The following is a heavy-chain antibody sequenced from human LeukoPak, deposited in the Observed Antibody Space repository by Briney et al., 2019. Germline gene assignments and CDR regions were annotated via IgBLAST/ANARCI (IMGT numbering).Heavy chain of an antibody. CDR2: ISAYNGNT. CDR1: GYTFSDYA. V-gene: IGHV1-18*01. Sequence: ASVKVSCKASGYTFSDYAMHWVRQAPGQGLEWMGWISAYNGNTNYAQKLQGRVTMTTDTSTSTAYMELRSLRSDDTAVYYCARGGDGSYNNWFDPWGQGTLVTVSS. J-gene: IGHJ5*02. D-gene: IGHD1-26*01. CDR3: ARGGDGSYNNWFDP.